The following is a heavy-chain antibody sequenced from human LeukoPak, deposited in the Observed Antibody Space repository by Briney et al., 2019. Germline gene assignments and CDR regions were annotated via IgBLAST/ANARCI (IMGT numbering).Heavy chain of an antibody. V-gene: IGHV3-23*01. J-gene: IGHJ3*02. Sequence: GGSLRLSCAASGFTFSSYAMSWVRQAPGKGLEWVSAISGSGGSTYYADSVKGRFAISRDNSKNTLYLQMNSLRAEDTAVYYCANSYSSSWFHAFDIWGQGTMVTVSS. CDR3: ANSYSSSWFHAFDI. CDR1: GFTFSSYA. CDR2: ISGSGGST. D-gene: IGHD6-13*01.